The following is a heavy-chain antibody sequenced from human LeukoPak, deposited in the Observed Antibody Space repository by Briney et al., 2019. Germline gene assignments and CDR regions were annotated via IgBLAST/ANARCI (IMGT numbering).Heavy chain of an antibody. CDR2: IYPADSDI. J-gene: IGHJ5*02. V-gene: IGHV5-51*01. D-gene: IGHD2-15*01. CDR3: ARQEYCSGASCYTWFDP. Sequence: GESLKISCKGSGYSFTSYWISWVRQMPGKGLEWMGIIYPADSDIRYSPSFQGQVTISADKSISTAYLQWNSLKASDTAMYYCARQEYCSGASCYTWFDPWGQGTLATVSS. CDR1: GYSFTSYW.